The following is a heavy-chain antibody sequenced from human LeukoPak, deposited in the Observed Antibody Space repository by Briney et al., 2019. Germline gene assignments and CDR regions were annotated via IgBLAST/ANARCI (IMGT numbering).Heavy chain of an antibody. D-gene: IGHD3-22*01. CDR3: ARGYYDSSGYYHEGY. Sequence: SQTLSLTCTVSGGSISSGSYYWSWLRQPAGTGLEWIGRIYTSGSTNYNPSLKSRVTIPVDTSKNQFSLKLSSVTAADTAVYYCARGYYDSSGYYHEGYWGQGTLVTVTS. CDR2: IYTSGST. CDR1: GGSISSGSYY. J-gene: IGHJ4*02. V-gene: IGHV4-61*02.